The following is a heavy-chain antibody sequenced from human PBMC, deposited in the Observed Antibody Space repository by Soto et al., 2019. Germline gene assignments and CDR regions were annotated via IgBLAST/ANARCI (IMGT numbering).Heavy chain of an antibody. CDR3: ARPDSSDYPDAFDI. V-gene: IGHV4-39*01. CDR2: IYYSGTT. CDR1: GGSISSSSYY. Sequence: QLQLQESGPGLVKPSETLSLSCTVSGGSISSSSYYWGWIRQPPGKGLEWIGSIYYSGTTYYNPSLKSRVTISVDTSKNQFSLKLSSVTAADTAVYYCARPDSSDYPDAFDIWGQGTMVTVSS. D-gene: IGHD3-22*01. J-gene: IGHJ3*02.